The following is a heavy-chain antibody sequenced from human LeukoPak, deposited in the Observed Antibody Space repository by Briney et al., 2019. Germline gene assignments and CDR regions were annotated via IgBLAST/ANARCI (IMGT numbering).Heavy chain of an antibody. CDR1: GGSISSGGYY. D-gene: IGHD5-12*01. V-gene: IGHV4-31*03. CDR3: ASGRDGYKGYYFDY. CDR2: IYYSGST. Sequence: SETLSLTCTVSGGSISSGGYYWSWIRQHPGKGLEWIGYIYYSGSTYYNPSLKSRVTISVDTSKNQFSLKLSSVTAADTAVYYCASGRDGYKGYYFDYWGQGTLVTVSS. J-gene: IGHJ4*02.